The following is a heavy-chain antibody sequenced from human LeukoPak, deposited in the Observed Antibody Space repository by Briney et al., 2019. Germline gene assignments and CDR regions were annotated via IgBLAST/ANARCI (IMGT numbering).Heavy chain of an antibody. V-gene: IGHV3-23*01. CDR1: GFTFTSYS. CDR3: ARDLHIVVVTAIGY. J-gene: IGHJ4*02. CDR2: TSDRGDYT. D-gene: IGHD2-21*02. Sequence: PGGSLRLSCAASGFTFTSYSMSWVRRAPGKGLEWVSGTSDRGDYTYYADSVKGRFTISRDSSKNTLFLQMNSLRAEDTAVYYCARDLHIVVVTAIGYWGQGTLVTVSS.